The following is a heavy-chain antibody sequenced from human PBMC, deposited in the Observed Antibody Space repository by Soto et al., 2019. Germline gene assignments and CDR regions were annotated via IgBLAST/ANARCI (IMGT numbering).Heavy chain of an antibody. CDR2: INPSVGST. CDR3: ARESAGRDEFQSSGDFDY. CDR1: GYFFASYS. J-gene: IGHJ4*02. V-gene: IGHV1-46*01. Sequence: QVQLVQSGAEVKKPGASVKVSCKASGYFFASYSMHWVRQAPGQGLERMGMINPSVGSTSYVEKFQGRDTMTRDTSPSTVYMALSGLRSEDTAVYYCARESAGRDEFQSSGDFDYWGQGTLVTVSS. D-gene: IGHD2-15*01.